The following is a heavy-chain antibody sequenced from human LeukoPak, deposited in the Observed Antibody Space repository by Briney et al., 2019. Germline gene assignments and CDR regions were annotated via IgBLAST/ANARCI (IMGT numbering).Heavy chain of an antibody. J-gene: IGHJ4*02. CDR1: GFPFSRYA. V-gene: IGHV3-30-3*01. CDR3: ARDRSHDY. D-gene: IGHD3-10*01. Sequence: GGSLRLSCVGSGFPFSRYALHWIRQAPGKGLEWMAVMSFDGSKDYADSAKGRFTISRDNSRNTLYLQIDDLRPEDTAMFFCARDRSHDYWGRGTLVAVSS. CDR2: MSFDGSK.